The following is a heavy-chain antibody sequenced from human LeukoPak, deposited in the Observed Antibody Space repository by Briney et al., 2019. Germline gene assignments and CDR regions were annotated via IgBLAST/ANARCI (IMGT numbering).Heavy chain of an antibody. Sequence: ASMKVSCKVSGYTLSKLSIHWVRQVPGKGLEWMGRFDPKDGETIYAEKFQGRVSMTEDTSTDTAHMELRGMTSGDTAVYYCATRPWFDDFLLFDYWGQGTLVVVSS. V-gene: IGHV1-24*01. J-gene: IGHJ4*02. CDR3: ATRPWFDDFLLFDY. CDR1: GYTLSKLS. D-gene: IGHD3-10*01. CDR2: FDPKDGET.